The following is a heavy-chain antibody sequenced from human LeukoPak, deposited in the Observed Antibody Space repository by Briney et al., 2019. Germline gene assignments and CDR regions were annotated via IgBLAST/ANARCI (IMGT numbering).Heavy chain of an antibody. CDR1: GYTLPELF. J-gene: IGHJ4*02. Sequence: ASVKVSCKVSGYTLPELFIHWVRQAPGKGLAGMGGFDPEDGETIYAQKFQGRVTMTEDTSTDTAYMERSSLRSEGTAVYYCATVSLTGYRSFDCWGQGTLVTVSS. V-gene: IGHV1-24*01. D-gene: IGHD3-9*01. CDR2: FDPEDGET. CDR3: ATVSLTGYRSFDC.